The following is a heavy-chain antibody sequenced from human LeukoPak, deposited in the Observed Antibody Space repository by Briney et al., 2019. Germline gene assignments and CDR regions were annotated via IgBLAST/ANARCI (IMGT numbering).Heavy chain of an antibody. Sequence: PGGSLRLSCAASGFTFSSYATHWVRQAPGKGLEWVSMMSYDGTAKYYGDSVKGRFTISRDNSKNTLYLEMSSLRPEDTAVYYCVKGGSRDSWYFDYWGQGTLVTVSS. CDR1: GFTFSSYA. CDR2: MSYDGTAK. V-gene: IGHV3-30*04. J-gene: IGHJ4*02. CDR3: VKGGSRDSWYFDY. D-gene: IGHD1-26*01.